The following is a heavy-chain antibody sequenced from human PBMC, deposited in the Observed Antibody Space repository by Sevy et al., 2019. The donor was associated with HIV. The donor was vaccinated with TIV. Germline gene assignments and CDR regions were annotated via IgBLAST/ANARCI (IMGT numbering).Heavy chain of an antibody. V-gene: IGHV3-74*01. D-gene: IGHD2-2*02. CDR1: GFTFSSYW. Sequence: GGSLRLSCAASGFTFSSYWMHWVRQAPGKGLVWVSRINSDGSSTSYADSVKGRFTIYRDNAKNTLYLQMNSRRAEDTAVYYCATEGYCSSTSCYKAGVWFDPWGQGTLVTVSS. J-gene: IGHJ5*02. CDR2: INSDGSST. CDR3: ATEGYCSSTSCYKAGVWFDP.